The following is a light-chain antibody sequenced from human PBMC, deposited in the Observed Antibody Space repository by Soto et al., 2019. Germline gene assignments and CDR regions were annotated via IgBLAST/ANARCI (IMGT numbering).Light chain of an antibody. CDR2: DAS. V-gene: IGKV1-5*01. CDR1: QSISSG. CDR3: QQYDTFSGT. J-gene: IGKJ1*01. Sequence: DIQMTQSPPTLSASVGDRVTITCRASQSISSGLAWYQQKPGKAPKLLIYDASALPRGVPSRFSGSGSGTKFTLTIASLQPDDFATYYCQQYDTFSGTFGPGTKVDI.